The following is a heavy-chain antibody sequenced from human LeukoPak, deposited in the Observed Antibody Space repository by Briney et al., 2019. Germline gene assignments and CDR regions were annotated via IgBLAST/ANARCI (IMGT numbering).Heavy chain of an antibody. Sequence: SETLSLTCAVYGGSFSGYYWSWIRQPPGKGLEWIGEINHSGSTNYNPSLKSRVTISVDTSKNQFSLKLSSVTAADTAVYYCARRFSYWGQGTLVTVPS. J-gene: IGHJ4*02. CDR2: INHSGST. CDR1: GGSFSGYY. V-gene: IGHV4-34*01. CDR3: ARRFSY.